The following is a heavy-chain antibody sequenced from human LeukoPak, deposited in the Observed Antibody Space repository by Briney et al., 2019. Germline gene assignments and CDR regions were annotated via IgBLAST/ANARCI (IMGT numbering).Heavy chain of an antibody. CDR1: GDSFSSYA. CDR2: VIPIFGTA. V-gene: IGHV1-69*06. Sequence: GASVKVSCKASGDSFSSYAITWVRQAPGQGLEWLGRVIPIFGTANYPQKFQGRVTITADIFSSTVYIETTNLTSDDTAVYFCAKQGAVRQDYYMDVWGNGTTVSVS. CDR3: AKQGAVRQDYYMDV. J-gene: IGHJ6*03. D-gene: IGHD3-16*01.